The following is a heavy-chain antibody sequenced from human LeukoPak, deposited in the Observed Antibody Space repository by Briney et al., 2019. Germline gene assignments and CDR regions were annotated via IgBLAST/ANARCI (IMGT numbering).Heavy chain of an antibody. Sequence: PSETLSLTCTVSGYSISSGYYWGWIRQPPGKGLEWIGSIYHSGSTNYNPSLKSRVTISVDTSKNQFSLKLSSVTAADTAVYYCARRRGYSGYERAGRAYSSSWRKPNVRGMGFDYWGQGTLVTVSS. CDR3: ARRRGYSGYERAGRAYSSSWRKPNVRGMGFDY. V-gene: IGHV4-38-2*02. CDR2: IYHSGST. CDR1: GYSISSGYY. J-gene: IGHJ4*02. D-gene: IGHD5-12*01.